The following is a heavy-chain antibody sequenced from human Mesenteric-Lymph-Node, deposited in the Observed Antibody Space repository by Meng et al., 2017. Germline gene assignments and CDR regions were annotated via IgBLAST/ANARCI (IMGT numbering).Heavy chain of an antibody. D-gene: IGHD4-23*01. CDR2: IIPIFGTA. CDR1: GGTFSSYA. V-gene: IGHV1-69*05. Sequence: SVKVSCKASGGTFSSYAISWVRQAPGQGLEWMGGIIPIFGTANYAQKFQGRVTITTDESTSTAYMELSSLRPEDTAVYYCARSYHYDYGGMDYWGQGTLVTVSS. CDR3: ARSYHYDYGGMDY. J-gene: IGHJ4*02.